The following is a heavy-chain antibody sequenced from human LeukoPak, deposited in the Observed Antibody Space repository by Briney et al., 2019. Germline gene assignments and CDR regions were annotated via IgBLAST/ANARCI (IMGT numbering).Heavy chain of an antibody. Sequence: SETLSLTCAVYGGSFSGYYWSWIRQPPGKGLEWIGEINHSGSTNYNPSLKSRVTISVDTSKNQFSLKLSSVTAADTAVYYCAGPSGWLDYWGQGTLVTVSS. J-gene: IGHJ4*02. CDR3: AGPSGWLDY. V-gene: IGHV4-34*01. CDR1: GGSFSGYY. CDR2: INHSGST. D-gene: IGHD6-19*01.